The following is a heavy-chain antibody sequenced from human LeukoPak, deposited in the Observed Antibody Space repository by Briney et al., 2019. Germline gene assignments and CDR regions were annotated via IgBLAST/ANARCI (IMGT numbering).Heavy chain of an antibody. CDR2: IWYDGSNK. D-gene: IGHD2-2*02. CDR1: GFTFSSYG. V-gene: IGHV3-33*01. CDR3: ASDRQYCSSTSCYRLGDFDY. Sequence: SGGSLRFSCAASGFTFSSYGMHWVRQAPGKGLEWVAVIWYDGSNKYYADSVKGRFTISRDNSKNTLYLQMNSLRAEDTAVYYCASDRQYCSSTSCYRLGDFDYWGQGTLVTVSS. J-gene: IGHJ4*02.